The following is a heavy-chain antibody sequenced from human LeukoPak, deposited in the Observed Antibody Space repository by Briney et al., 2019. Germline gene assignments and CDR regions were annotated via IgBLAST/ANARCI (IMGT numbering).Heavy chain of an antibody. D-gene: IGHD6-19*01. CDR1: GGSISSGSYY. CDR2: IYTSGST. V-gene: IGHV4-61*02. CDR3: ARVRGSGSIYYYYYYMDV. J-gene: IGHJ6*03. Sequence: SQTLSLTCTVSGGSISSGSYYWSWIRQPAGKGLEWIGRIYTSGSTNYNPSLKSRVTISVDTSKNQFSLKLSSVTAADTAVYYCARVRGSGSIYYYYYYMDVWGKGTTVTISS.